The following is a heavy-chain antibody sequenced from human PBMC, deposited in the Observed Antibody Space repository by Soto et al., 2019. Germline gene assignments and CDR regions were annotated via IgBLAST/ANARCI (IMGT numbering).Heavy chain of an antibody. V-gene: IGHV1-69*13. J-gene: IGHJ6*02. D-gene: IGHD6-13*01. CDR1: GGTFSSYA. Sequence: SVKVSCKASGGTFSSYAISWVRQAPGQGLEWMGGIIPIFGTANYAQKFQGRVTITADESTSTAYMELSSLRSEDTAVYYCGGIAAAGTGSGSMDVWGQGATVTVSS. CDR3: GGIAAAGTGSGSMDV. CDR2: IIPIFGTA.